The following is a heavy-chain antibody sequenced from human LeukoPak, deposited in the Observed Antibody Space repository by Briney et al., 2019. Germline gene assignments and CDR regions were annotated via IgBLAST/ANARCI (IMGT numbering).Heavy chain of an antibody. V-gene: IGHV3-33*01. D-gene: IGHD6-6*01. CDR3: ARAGRPVLQYYYYYYMDV. J-gene: IGHJ6*03. CDR1: GFSFNNYG. Sequence: GGSLRLSCAASGFSFNNYGMHWVRQAPGKGLEWVAVIWYDGNNNNYADSVKGRFTISRDNSKNTLSLQMNSLRADDTAVYYCARAGRPVLQYYYYYYMDVWGEGTTVAVSS. CDR2: IWYDGNNN.